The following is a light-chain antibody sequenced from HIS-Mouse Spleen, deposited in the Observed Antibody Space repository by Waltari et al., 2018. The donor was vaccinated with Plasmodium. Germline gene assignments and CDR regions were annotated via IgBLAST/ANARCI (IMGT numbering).Light chain of an antibody. CDR1: QSVSSN. CDR3: QQYNNWSFT. V-gene: IGKV3-15*01. J-gene: IGKJ3*01. Sequence: EIVMPQSPATLSVSPVERATLSCRASQSVSSNLAWYQQKPGPAPRLLIYGASTRATGIPARFSGSGSGTEFTLTISSLQSEDFAVYYCQQYNNWSFTFGPGTKVDIK. CDR2: GAS.